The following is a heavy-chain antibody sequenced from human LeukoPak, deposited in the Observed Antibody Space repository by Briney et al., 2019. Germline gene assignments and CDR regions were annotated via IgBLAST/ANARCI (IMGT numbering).Heavy chain of an antibody. Sequence: SQTLSLTCTVSGGSISSGDYYWCWIRQPPGKGLEWIGYIYYSGSTYYNPSLKSRVTISVDTSKNQFSLKLSSVTAADTAVYYCARGPFYGDYYYYYGMDVWGKGTTVTVSS. CDR2: IYYSGST. V-gene: IGHV4-30-4*01. J-gene: IGHJ6*04. CDR1: GGSISSGDYY. D-gene: IGHD4-17*01. CDR3: ARGPFYGDYYYYYGMDV.